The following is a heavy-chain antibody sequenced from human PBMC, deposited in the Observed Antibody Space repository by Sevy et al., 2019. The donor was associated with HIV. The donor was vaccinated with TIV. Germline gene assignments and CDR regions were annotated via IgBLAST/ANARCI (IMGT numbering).Heavy chain of an antibody. D-gene: IGHD1-26*01. CDR2: ISGSGGST. CDR3: AKRREGTGYYFDY. V-gene: IGHV3-23*01. J-gene: IGHJ4*02. CDR1: GFTFSSYA. Sequence: GGSLRLSCAASGFTFSSYAMKWVRQAPGKGLEWVSAISGSGGSTYYADSVKGRFTISRDNSKNTLYLQMNSLRAEDTAVYYCAKRREGTGYYFDYWGQGTLVTVSS.